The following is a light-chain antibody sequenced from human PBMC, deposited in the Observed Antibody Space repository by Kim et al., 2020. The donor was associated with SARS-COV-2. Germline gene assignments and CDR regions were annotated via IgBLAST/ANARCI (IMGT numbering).Light chain of an antibody. CDR3: QVWDSSSDLEGVV. Sequence: GKTARITCGGNNIGSKSVHWYQQKPGQAPVLVIYYDSDRPSGIPERFSGSNSGNTATLTISRVEAGDEADYYCQVWDSSSDLEGVVFGGGTKLTVL. V-gene: IGLV3-21*04. CDR1: NIGSKS. J-gene: IGLJ2*01. CDR2: YDS.